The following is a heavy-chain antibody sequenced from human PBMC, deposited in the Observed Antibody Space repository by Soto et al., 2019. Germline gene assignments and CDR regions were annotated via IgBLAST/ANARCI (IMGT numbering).Heavy chain of an antibody. D-gene: IGHD3-22*01. J-gene: IGHJ4*02. CDR1: GFTFSSYE. CDR2: ISSSGSTI. Sequence: TGGSLRLSCAASGFTFSSYEMNWVRQAPGKGLEWVSYISSSGSTIYYADSVKGRFTISRDNAKNSLYLQMNSLRAEDTAVYYCARVPSSGYYSCYFDYWGQGTLVTVSS. CDR3: ARVPSSGYYSCYFDY. V-gene: IGHV3-48*03.